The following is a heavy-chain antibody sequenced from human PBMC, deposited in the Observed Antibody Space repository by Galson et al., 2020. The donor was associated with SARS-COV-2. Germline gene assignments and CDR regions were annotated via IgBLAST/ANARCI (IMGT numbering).Heavy chain of an antibody. CDR3: AKDQRATGGGSFEL. D-gene: IGHD1-26*01. CDR2: IDGRGDST. J-gene: IGHJ2*01. V-gene: IGHV3-23*01. CDR1: GFTFSNYA. Sequence: GESLKISCAASGFTFSNYAMSWVRQTPGEGLEWVSAIDGRGDSTHYAVSVEGRFTISRDSSKNTLYLQMNSLRVDDTALYYCAKDQRATGGGSFELWGRGTLVTVAS.